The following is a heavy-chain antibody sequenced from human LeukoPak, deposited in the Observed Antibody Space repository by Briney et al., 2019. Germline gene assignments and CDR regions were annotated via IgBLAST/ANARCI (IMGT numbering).Heavy chain of an antibody. V-gene: IGHV4-34*01. D-gene: IGHD3-22*01. CDR3: ASLGTYYYYSSGYWARDY. CDR2: INHSGST. J-gene: IGHJ4*02. CDR1: GGSFSGYY. Sequence: SETLSLTCAVYGGSFSGYYWSWIRQPPGKGLEWIGEINHSGSTYYNPSLKSRVTISVDTSKNQFSLKLSSVTAADTAVYYCASLGTYYYYSSGYWARDYWGQGTLVTVSS.